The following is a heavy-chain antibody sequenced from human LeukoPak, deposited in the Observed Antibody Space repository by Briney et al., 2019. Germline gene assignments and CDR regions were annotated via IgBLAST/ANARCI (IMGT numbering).Heavy chain of an antibody. J-gene: IGHJ3*02. CDR2: IWYDGSNK. CDR3: ARYSNFEGDAFDI. Sequence: GRSLRLSCAASGFTFSSYGMHWVRQAPGKGLEWVAVIWYDGSNKYYADPVKGRFTISRDNSKNTLYLQMNSLRAEDTAVYYCARYSNFEGDAFDIWGQGTMVTVSS. V-gene: IGHV3-33*01. CDR1: GFTFSSYG. D-gene: IGHD4-11*01.